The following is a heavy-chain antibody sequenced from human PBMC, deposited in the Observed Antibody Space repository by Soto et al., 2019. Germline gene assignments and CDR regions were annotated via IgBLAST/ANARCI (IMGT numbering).Heavy chain of an antibody. J-gene: IGHJ5*02. CDR3: ARSITGTPNWFDP. CDR2: ISDSGITT. D-gene: IGHD1-7*01. V-gene: IGHV3-23*01. Sequence: GGSLRLSCAASGFTFSGYAMAWVRQAPGKGLEWVSGISDSGITTYYADSVKGRFTISRDNSKNTLFLQMKSLRAADTAVYYCARSITGTPNWFDPWGQGTLVTVSS. CDR1: GFTFSGYA.